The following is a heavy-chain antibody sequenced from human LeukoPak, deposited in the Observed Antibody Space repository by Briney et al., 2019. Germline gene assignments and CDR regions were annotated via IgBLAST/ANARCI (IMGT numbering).Heavy chain of an antibody. CDR1: GGSISSSSYY. CDR3: ARDRRDVTITMPGPGDS. V-gene: IGHV4-39*07. J-gene: IGHJ4*02. CDR2: IYYSGST. Sequence: NPSETLSLTCTVSGGSISSSSYYWGWIRQPPGKGLEWIGSIYYSGSTYYYPSLKSRVTISVDTSKNQFSLKLSSVTAADTAVYYCARDRRDVTITMPGPGDSWGQGTLVTVSS. D-gene: IGHD3-10*01.